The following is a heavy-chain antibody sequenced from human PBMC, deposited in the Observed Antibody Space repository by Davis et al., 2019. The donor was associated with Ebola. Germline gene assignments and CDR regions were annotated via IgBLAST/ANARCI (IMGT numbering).Heavy chain of an antibody. J-gene: IGHJ4*02. D-gene: IGHD6-6*01. V-gene: IGHV4-34*01. CDR2: INHSGST. CDR3: ARDIQYSSSP. Sequence: GSLRLSCAVYGGSFSGYYWSWIRQPPGKGLEWIGEINHSGSTNYNPSLKSRVTISVDTSKNQFSLKLSSVTAADTAVYYCARDIQYSSSPWGQGTLVTVSS. CDR1: GGSFSGYY.